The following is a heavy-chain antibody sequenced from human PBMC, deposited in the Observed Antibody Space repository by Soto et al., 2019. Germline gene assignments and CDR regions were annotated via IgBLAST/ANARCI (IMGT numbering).Heavy chain of an antibody. D-gene: IGHD3-22*01. CDR2: IYYSGST. CDR1: GGSIRSGGYY. Sequence: SETLSLTCTVSGGSIRSGGYYWSWIRQHPGKGLEWIGYIYYSGSTYYNPSLKSRVTISVDTSKNQFSLKLSSVTAADTAVYYCASVYSSGYYHWFDPWGQGTLVTVSS. CDR3: ASVYSSGYYHWFDP. V-gene: IGHV4-31*03. J-gene: IGHJ5*02.